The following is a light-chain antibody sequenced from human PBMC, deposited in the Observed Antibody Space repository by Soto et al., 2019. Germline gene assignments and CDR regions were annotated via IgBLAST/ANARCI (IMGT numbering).Light chain of an antibody. CDR1: QSVSNN. CDR3: QQYNTWSPLT. V-gene: IGKV3-15*01. J-gene: IGKJ4*01. Sequence: EIVMTQSPATLSVSPGERATLSCRASQSVSNNLAWYQQKPGQAPRLLIYGASTMATGIPARFSGSGSGTEFTLPISSLQSEDVAVYYCQQYNTWSPLTFGGGTKVETK. CDR2: GAS.